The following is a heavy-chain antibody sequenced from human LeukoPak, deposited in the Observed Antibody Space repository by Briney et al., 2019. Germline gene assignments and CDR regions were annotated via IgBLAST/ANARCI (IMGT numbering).Heavy chain of an antibody. CDR1: GYTFTGYY. Sequence: ASVKVSCKASGYTFTGYYLHWVRQAPGQGLEWMAWINPSSGGTNYAQKFQGRVTMTRDTSISTAYMELSRLRSDDTAVYYCAVSHIVVVPAAISQIDYWGQGTLVTVSS. CDR2: INPSSGGT. V-gene: IGHV1-2*02. D-gene: IGHD2-2*01. CDR3: AVSHIVVVPAAISQIDY. J-gene: IGHJ4*02.